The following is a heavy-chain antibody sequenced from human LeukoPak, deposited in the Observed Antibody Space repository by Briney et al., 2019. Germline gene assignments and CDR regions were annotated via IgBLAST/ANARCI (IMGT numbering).Heavy chain of an antibody. CDR3: ARGAFYSSGWYVGDY. CDR2: IWYDGSNK. J-gene: IGHJ4*02. CDR1: GFTFSSYA. V-gene: IGHV3-33*08. D-gene: IGHD6-19*01. Sequence: GGSLRLSCAASGFTFSSYAMHWVCQAPGKGLEWVAVIWYDGSNKYYADSVKGRFTISRDNSKNTLYLQMNSLRAEDTAVYYCARGAFYSSGWYVGDYWGQGTLVTVSS.